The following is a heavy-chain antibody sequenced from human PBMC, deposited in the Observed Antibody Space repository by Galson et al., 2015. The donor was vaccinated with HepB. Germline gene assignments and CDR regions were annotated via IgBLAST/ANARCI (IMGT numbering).Heavy chain of an antibody. V-gene: IGHV1-24*01. CDR3: ATSPAAMRDSEGVMDV. CDR2: FDPEDGET. Sequence: SVKVSCKVSGYTLTELSMHWVRQAPGKGLEWMGGFDPEDGETIYAQKFQGRVTMTEDTSTDTAYMELSSLRSEDTAVYYCATSPAAMRDSEGVMDVWGKGTTVTVSS. J-gene: IGHJ6*03. D-gene: IGHD2-2*01. CDR1: GYTLTELS.